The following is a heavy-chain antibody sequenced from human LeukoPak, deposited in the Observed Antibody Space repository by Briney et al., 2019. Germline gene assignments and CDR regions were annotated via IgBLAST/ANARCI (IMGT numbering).Heavy chain of an antibody. Sequence: ASVKVSCKASGGTFSSYAISWVRQAPGQGLEWMGRIIPILGIANYAQKFQGRVTITADKSTSTAYMELSSLRSEDTAVYYCASDYYGSGSHPDYWGQGTLVTVSS. CDR2: IIPILGIA. V-gene: IGHV1-69*04. D-gene: IGHD3-10*01. J-gene: IGHJ4*02. CDR1: GGTFSSYA. CDR3: ASDYYGSGSHPDY.